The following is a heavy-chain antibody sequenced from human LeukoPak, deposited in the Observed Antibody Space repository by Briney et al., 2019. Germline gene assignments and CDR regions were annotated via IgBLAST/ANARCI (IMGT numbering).Heavy chain of an antibody. J-gene: IGHJ6*03. CDR2: INPSGGST. CDR3: ARDRIVVVPAQGYYMDV. Sequence: ASVKVSCKASGYTFTSYYMHWVRQAPGQGLEWMGIINPSGGSTSYAQKFQGRVTMTRDTSTSTVYMELSSLRSEDTAVYYCARDRIVVVPAQGYYMDVWGKGTTVTVSS. D-gene: IGHD2-2*01. CDR1: GYTFTSYY. V-gene: IGHV1-46*01.